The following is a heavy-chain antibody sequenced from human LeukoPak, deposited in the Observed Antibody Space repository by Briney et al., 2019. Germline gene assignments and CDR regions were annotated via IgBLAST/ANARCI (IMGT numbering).Heavy chain of an antibody. D-gene: IGHD5-12*01. CDR1: SGSISPYY. J-gene: IGHJ4*02. V-gene: IGHV4-59*12. CDR3: AREPWLRLYYFDY. CDR2: ILYSGNT. Sequence: PSETLSLTCSVSSGSISPYYWSWIRQPPGKGLEWIGYILYSGNTNYNPSLKSRVTISLDTSKKQFSLKLNSATAADTAVYYCAREPWLRLYYFDYWGQGTLVTVSS.